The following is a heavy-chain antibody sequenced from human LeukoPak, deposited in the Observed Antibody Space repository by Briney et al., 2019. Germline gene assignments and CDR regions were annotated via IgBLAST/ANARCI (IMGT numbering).Heavy chain of an antibody. CDR1: GGSISSGGYY. Sequence: PSETLSLTCTVSGGSISSGGYYWTWIRQHPGKGLEWIGYIYYSGSTYYNPSLKSRVTISVDTSKNQFSLMLSSVTAADTAVYYCAREKYRQWGPAAILGGYYFDYWGQGTLVTVSS. CDR2: IYYSGST. J-gene: IGHJ4*02. V-gene: IGHV4-31*03. D-gene: IGHD2-2*01. CDR3: AREKYRQWGPAAILGGYYFDY.